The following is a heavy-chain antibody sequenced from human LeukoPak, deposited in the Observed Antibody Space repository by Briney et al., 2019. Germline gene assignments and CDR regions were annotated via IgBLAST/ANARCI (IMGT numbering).Heavy chain of an antibody. J-gene: IGHJ5*02. V-gene: IGHV1-18*01. Sequence: ASVKVSCKASGYTFTSYGISWVRQAPGQGLEWMGWVSAYNGVTNYARKFQGRVTMTTDTSTTTAYMEVKSLRSDDTAVYYCARVDLLWTGHYSANWFDPWGQGTPVTVSS. D-gene: IGHD3/OR15-3a*01. CDR1: GYTFTSYG. CDR3: ARVDLLWTGHYSANWFDP. CDR2: VSAYNGVT.